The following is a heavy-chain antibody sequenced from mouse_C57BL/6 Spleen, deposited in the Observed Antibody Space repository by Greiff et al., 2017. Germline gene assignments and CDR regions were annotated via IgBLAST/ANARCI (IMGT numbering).Heavy chain of an antibody. D-gene: IGHD2-5*01. Sequence: EVKLVESGGGLVKPGGSLKLSCAASGFTFSSYTMSWVRQTPEKRLEWVATISGGGGNTYYPDSVKGRFTISRDNAKNTLYLQMSSLRSEDTALYYCARSPYYSNPAGFAYWGQGTLVTVSA. CDR3: ARSPYYSNPAGFAY. CDR1: GFTFSSYT. J-gene: IGHJ3*01. CDR2: ISGGGGNT. V-gene: IGHV5-9*01.